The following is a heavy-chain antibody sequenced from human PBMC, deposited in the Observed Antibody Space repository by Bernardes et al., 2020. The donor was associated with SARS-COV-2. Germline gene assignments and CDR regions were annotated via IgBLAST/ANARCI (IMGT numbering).Heavy chain of an antibody. CDR2: ISSSSSYI. CDR3: ARGDSGLYEALDI. J-gene: IGHJ3*02. V-gene: IGHV3-21*01. D-gene: IGHD2-2*02. Sequence: GGSLRLSCAASGFTFSSYSMNWVRQAPGKGLEWVSSISSSSSYIYYADSVKGRFTISRDNAKNSLYLQMNSLKAEDTAVYYCARGDSGLYEALDIWGQGTMVIVSS. CDR1: GFTFSSYS.